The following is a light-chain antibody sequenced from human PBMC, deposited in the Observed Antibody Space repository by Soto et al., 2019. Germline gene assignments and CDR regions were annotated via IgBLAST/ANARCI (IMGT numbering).Light chain of an antibody. Sequence: ELVLTQSPGTLSLRPGERATLSCRASQIIGSSLAWYQQNPGQAPRLLIYGASSRASGISDRFSGSGAGTDFTLTITRLEHEDFALYSCQQYDFSPPTFGGGTKVEIK. J-gene: IGKJ4*01. CDR2: GAS. CDR3: QQYDFSPPT. V-gene: IGKV3-20*01. CDR1: QIIGSS.